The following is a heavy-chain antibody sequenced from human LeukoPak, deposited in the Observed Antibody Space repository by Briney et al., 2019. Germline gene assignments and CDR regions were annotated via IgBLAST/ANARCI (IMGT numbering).Heavy chain of an antibody. D-gene: IGHD3-22*01. J-gene: IGHJ4*02. CDR1: GGSISSYY. V-gene: IGHV4-59*08. CDR2: IYYSGST. Sequence: SETLSLTCTVSGGSISSYYWSWIRQPSGKGLEWIGYIYYSGSTNYNPSLKSRVTISVDTSKNQFSLKLSSVTAADTAVYYCARHSRGSGYVPLGYWGQGTLVTVSS. CDR3: ARHSRGSGYVPLGY.